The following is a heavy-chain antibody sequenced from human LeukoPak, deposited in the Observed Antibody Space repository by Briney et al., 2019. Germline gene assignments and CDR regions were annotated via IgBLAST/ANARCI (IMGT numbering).Heavy chain of an antibody. D-gene: IGHD6-19*01. V-gene: IGHV1-18*01. CDR1: GYTFTSYG. Sequence: GASVKVSCKASGYTFTSYGISWVRQAPGQGLDWMGWISAYNGNTNYAQKLQGRVTMTTDTSTSTAYMELRSLRSDDTAVYYCARAMYSSGWYYYYYYYMDVWGKGTTVTVSS. J-gene: IGHJ6*03. CDR2: ISAYNGNT. CDR3: ARAMYSSGWYYYYYYYMDV.